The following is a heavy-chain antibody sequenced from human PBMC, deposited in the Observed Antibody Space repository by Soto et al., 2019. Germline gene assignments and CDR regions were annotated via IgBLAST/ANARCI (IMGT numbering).Heavy chain of an antibody. CDR1: GFTFTKSW. D-gene: IGHD6-19*01. Sequence: EVQLIESGGGLVQPGESLRLSCAASGFTFTKSWMHWVRQTPGKGLEWVSRVNTDGSDTIYADSVKGRFTISRDNAKNTLYLQMNSLTAEDTAMYYCARDQSVSGPTTFHYWGQGALVTVSS. CDR3: ARDQSVSGPTTFHY. V-gene: IGHV3-74*01. CDR2: VNTDGSDT. J-gene: IGHJ4*02.